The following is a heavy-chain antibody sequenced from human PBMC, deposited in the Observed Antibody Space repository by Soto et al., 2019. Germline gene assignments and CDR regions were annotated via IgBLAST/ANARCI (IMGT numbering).Heavy chain of an antibody. Sequence: QVQLQESGPGLVMPSQTLSLTCTVSGGSISSGGYYWSWIRQHPGKGLEWIGYIYYSGSTYYNPSLKSRVTISIDTSNNQFSLKLSSVTAADTAVYYCAREGRNYYDSSGYGMDVWGQGTTVTVSS. CDR2: IYYSGST. D-gene: IGHD3-22*01. V-gene: IGHV4-31*03. J-gene: IGHJ6*02. CDR1: GGSISSGGYY. CDR3: AREGRNYYDSSGYGMDV.